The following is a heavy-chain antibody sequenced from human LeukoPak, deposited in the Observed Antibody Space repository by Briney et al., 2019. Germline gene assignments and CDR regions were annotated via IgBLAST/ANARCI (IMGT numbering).Heavy chain of an antibody. J-gene: IGHJ3*02. V-gene: IGHV4-4*07. CDR2: FYTGGST. Sequence: PSETLSLTCTVSGGSVTNYYRSWIRQPAGKGLEWISRFYTGGSTTYNPSLNGRATMSVDTSMNHFSLKLTSVTAADTAIYYCATVEVRTVDVFDIWGQGTMVTVSS. CDR1: GGSVTNYY. D-gene: IGHD1-1*01. CDR3: ATVEVRTVDVFDI.